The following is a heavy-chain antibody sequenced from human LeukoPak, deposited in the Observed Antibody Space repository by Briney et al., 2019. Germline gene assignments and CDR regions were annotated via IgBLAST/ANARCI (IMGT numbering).Heavy chain of an antibody. V-gene: IGHV4-34*01. D-gene: IGHD5-18*01. CDR3: ARQSVPGWIQRWNAFDI. CDR1: GGSFSGYY. J-gene: IGHJ3*02. Sequence: SETLSLTCAVYGGSFSGYYWTWIRQPPGKGLEWIGEINHSGSTNYNPSLKSRVTISVDTSKNQFSLKLSSVTAADTAVYYCARQSVPGWIQRWNAFDIWGQGTMVTVSS. CDR2: INHSGST.